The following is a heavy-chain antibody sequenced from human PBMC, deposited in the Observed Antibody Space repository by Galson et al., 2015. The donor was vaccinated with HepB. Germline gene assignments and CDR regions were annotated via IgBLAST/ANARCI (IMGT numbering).Heavy chain of an antibody. CDR1: GFSFSTYA. D-gene: IGHD6-19*01. Sequence: SLRLSCAVSGFSFSTYAMHWVRQAPGKGLEYVAAISGDGKHTYYVDSVKGRFTLSRDNSNNTVFLQMSDLRPGDTAVYYCVKCDLNSGWCPFDYWGQGTLVTVSS. CDR2: ISGDGKHT. CDR3: VKCDLNSGWCPFDY. J-gene: IGHJ4*02. V-gene: IGHV3-64D*06.